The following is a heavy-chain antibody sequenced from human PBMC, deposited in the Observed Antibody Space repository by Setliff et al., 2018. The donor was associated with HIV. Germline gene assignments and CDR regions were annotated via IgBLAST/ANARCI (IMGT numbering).Heavy chain of an antibody. CDR1: GGSFSGHQ. V-gene: IGHV4-34*01. D-gene: IGHD3-10*01. Sequence: SETLSLTCAVYGGSFSGHQWSWIRQPPGKGLEWIGEINHSEDTNYNSFLKSRVTISLDMSKNQFSLKLSSVTAADTSVYYCARYGPDTYQPLWSFGVWGRGTMVTVS. CDR3: ARYGPDTYQPLWSFGV. J-gene: IGHJ2*01. CDR2: INHSEDT.